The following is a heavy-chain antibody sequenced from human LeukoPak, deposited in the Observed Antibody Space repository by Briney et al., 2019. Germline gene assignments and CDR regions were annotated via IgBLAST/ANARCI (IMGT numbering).Heavy chain of an antibody. CDR2: INHSGST. Sequence: SETLSLTCAVYGGSFSGYYWSWIRQPPGKGLEWIGEINHSGSTNYNPSLKSRVTISVDTSKNQFSLKLSSVTAADTAVYYCARGRSSASYSSWFDPWGQGTLVTVSS. V-gene: IGHV4-34*01. CDR3: ARGRSSASYSSWFDP. J-gene: IGHJ5*02. D-gene: IGHD1-26*01. CDR1: GGSFSGYY.